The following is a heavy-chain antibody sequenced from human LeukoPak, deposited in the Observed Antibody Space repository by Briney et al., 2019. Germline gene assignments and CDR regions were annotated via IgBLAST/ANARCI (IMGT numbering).Heavy chain of an antibody. Sequence: PSETLSLTCTVSGGSISSYYWSWIRQPPGKGLEWIGEIYHSGSTNYNPSLKSRVTISVDKSKNQFSLKLSSVTAADTAVYYCARAGWDLPQDYWGQGTLVTVSS. D-gene: IGHD1-26*01. CDR1: GGSISSYY. V-gene: IGHV4-59*12. CDR2: IYHSGST. J-gene: IGHJ4*02. CDR3: ARAGWDLPQDY.